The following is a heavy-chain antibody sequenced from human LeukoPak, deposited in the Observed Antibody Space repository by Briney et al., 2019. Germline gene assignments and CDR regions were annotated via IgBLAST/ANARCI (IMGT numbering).Heavy chain of an antibody. V-gene: IGHV1-8*01. D-gene: IGHD4-17*01. CDR2: MNPNSDNT. CDR3: ARGRAYGDYVSLSAEIQYGMDV. Sequence: ASVKVSCKASGYTFTSYDINWVRQATGQGLELMGWMNPNSDNTGYAQKFQGRVTMTRNTSISTAYMELSSLRSEDTAVYYCARGRAYGDYVSLSAEIQYGMDVWGQGTTVTVSS. CDR1: GYTFTSYD. J-gene: IGHJ6*02.